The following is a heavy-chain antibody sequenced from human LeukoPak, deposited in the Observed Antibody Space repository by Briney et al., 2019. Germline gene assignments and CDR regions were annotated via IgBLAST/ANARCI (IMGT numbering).Heavy chain of an antibody. CDR2: INHSGGT. V-gene: IGHV4-34*01. D-gene: IGHD3-9*01. CDR1: GGSFSGYY. CDR3: ARGSGGYDILTGYYIG. J-gene: IGHJ4*02. Sequence: PSETLSLTCAVYGGSFSGYYWSWIRQPPGKGLEWIGEINHSGGTNYNPSLKSRVTISVDTSKNQFSLKLSSVTAADTAVYYCARGSGGYDILTGYYIGWGQGTLVTVSS.